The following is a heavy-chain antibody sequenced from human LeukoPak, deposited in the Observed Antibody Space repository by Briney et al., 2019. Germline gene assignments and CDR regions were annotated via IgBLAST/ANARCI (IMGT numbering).Heavy chain of an antibody. CDR2: ISSSGSTI. V-gene: IGHV3-11*01. Sequence: KSGGSLRLSCAASGFTFSDYYMSWIRQAPGKGLEWVSYISSSGSTIYYADSVKGRFTISRDNAKNSLYLQMNSLRAEDTAVYYCARSTQRGYSYGYDYWGQGTLVTVSS. J-gene: IGHJ4*02. CDR3: ARSTQRGYSYGYDY. CDR1: GFTFSDYY. D-gene: IGHD5-18*01.